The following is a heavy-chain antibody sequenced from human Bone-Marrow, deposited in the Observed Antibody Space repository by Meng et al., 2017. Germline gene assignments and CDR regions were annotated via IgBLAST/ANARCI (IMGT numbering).Heavy chain of an antibody. CDR3: ALGVVAATPSLDY. CDR1: GGSISSYY. D-gene: IGHD2-15*01. Sequence: GSLRLSCTVSGGSISSYYWSWIRQPAGQGLEWIGRIYTSGSNNYNPSLKSRVTMSVDTSKNQFSLKLSSVTAADTAVYYCALGVVAATPSLDYWGQGTLVTVSS. V-gene: IGHV4-4*07. J-gene: IGHJ4*02. CDR2: IYTSGSN.